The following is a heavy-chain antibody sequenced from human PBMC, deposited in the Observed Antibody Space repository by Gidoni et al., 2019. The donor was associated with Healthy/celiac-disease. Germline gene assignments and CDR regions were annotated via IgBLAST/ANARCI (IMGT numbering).Heavy chain of an antibody. CDR2: INHSGRT. CDR1: GGSFSGYY. Sequence: QVQLQLWGAGPLKPSETLSITCAVYGGSFSGYYWTWICQHPGKGLGWSGEINHSGRTNYNPTLKSRVTISVDTYKNQFSLKLSSVTASDTAVYYCVVMDDYYYYGMDVWGQGTTVTVSS. V-gene: IGHV4-34*01. J-gene: IGHJ6*02. CDR3: VVMDDYYYYGMDV. D-gene: IGHD3-22*01.